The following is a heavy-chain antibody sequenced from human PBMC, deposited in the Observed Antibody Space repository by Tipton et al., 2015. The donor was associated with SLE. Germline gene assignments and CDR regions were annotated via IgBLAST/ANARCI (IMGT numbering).Heavy chain of an antibody. Sequence: TLSLTCSVSGGSISSNTYYWGWIRQSPGKGLEWIGAIHYTGNTYYNPSLRSRVTIYVDTSKNQISLKLNSVTAADTAVYYCARQFYDILTGDFSTLFDPWGQGLLVTVSS. CDR1: GGSISSNTYY. J-gene: IGHJ5*02. CDR2: IHYTGNT. CDR3: ARQFYDILTGDFSTLFDP. D-gene: IGHD3-9*01. V-gene: IGHV4-39*01.